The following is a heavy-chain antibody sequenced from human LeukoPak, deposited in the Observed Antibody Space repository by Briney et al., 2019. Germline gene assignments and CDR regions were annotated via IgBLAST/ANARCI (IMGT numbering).Heavy chain of an antibody. CDR1: GFFISSGYY. D-gene: IGHD6-19*01. V-gene: IGHV4-38-2*02. CDR2: ISDSGST. Sequence: PSETLSLTCSVSGFFISSGYYWGWIRQPPGKGLEWIGNISDSGSTYYNPSLKSRVTISVDTSKNHFSLTLSSVTAADTAVYYCAREGGSGWYAYWYFDLWGRGTLVTVSS. CDR3: AREGGSGWYAYWYFDL. J-gene: IGHJ2*01.